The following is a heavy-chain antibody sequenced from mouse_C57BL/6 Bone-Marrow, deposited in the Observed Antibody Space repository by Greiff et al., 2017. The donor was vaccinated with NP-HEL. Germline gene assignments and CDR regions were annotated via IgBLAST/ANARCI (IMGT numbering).Heavy chain of an antibody. CDR1: GFNIKDYY. Sequence: EVQLQQSGAELVRPGASVKLSCTASGFNIKDYYMHWVKQRPEQGLEWIGRIDPEDGDTEYAPKFQCKATMTADTSSNTAYRQLSSLTYEDTAVYYCTTPYYGSSYWYFDVWGTGTTVTVSS. J-gene: IGHJ1*03. CDR3: TTPYYGSSYWYFDV. D-gene: IGHD1-1*01. V-gene: IGHV14-1*01. CDR2: IDPEDGDT.